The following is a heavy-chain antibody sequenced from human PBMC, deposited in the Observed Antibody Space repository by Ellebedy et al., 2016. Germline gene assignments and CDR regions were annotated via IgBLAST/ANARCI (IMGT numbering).Heavy chain of an antibody. V-gene: IGHV4-39*07. J-gene: IGHJ4*02. CDR1: GGPISSRTHY. D-gene: IGHD3-22*01. Sequence: SETLSLTXTVSGGPISSRTHYWGWIRQPPGKGLEWIGSIYYSGSTYYNPSLKSRVTISIDTSKNQFSLKLSSVTAADTAVYYCARDNYSNTRGYYYFPPYAFDYWGQGTLVTVSS. CDR3: ARDNYSNTRGYYYFPPYAFDY. CDR2: IYYSGST.